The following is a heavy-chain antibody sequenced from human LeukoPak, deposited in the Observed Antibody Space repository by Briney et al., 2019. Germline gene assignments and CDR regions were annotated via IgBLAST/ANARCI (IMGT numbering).Heavy chain of an antibody. D-gene: IGHD2-2*01. CDR2: ISYDGSNK. CDR3: ARGCSSTSCQSSHYYYYGMDV. J-gene: IGHJ6*02. Sequence: GGSLRLSCAASGFTFSSYAMHWVRQAPGNGLEWVAVISYDGSNKYYADSVKGRFTISRDNSKNTLYLQMNSLRAEDTAVYYCARGCSSTSCQSSHYYYYGMDVWGQGTTVTVSS. CDR1: GFTFSSYA. V-gene: IGHV3-30-3*01.